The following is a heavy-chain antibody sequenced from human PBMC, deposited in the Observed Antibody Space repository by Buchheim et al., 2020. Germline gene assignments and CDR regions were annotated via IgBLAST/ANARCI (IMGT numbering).Heavy chain of an antibody. D-gene: IGHD3-10*01. CDR2: ISGSGGST. V-gene: IGHV3-23*01. CDR3: AKDRAYGSGSYNYYYGMDV. J-gene: IGHJ6*02. Sequence: EVQLLESGGGLVQPGGSLSLSCAASGFTFSSYAMSWVRQAPGRGLEWVSAISGSGGSTYYADSVKGRFTISRDNSKNTLYLQMNSLRAEDTAVYYCAKDRAYGSGSYNYYYGMDVWGQGTT. CDR1: GFTFSSYA.